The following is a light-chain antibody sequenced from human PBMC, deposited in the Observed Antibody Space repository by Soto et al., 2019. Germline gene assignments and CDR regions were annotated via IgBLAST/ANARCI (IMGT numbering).Light chain of an antibody. CDR2: DVS. Sequence: QSALTQPASVSGSPGQSITISCTGTSTNVGGYNYVSWYQQHPGKAPKLMIYDVSNRPSGVSNRFSGCKSGNTASLTICGLQAEDEADYYCSSYTSSSTLGFGTGTK. CDR3: SSYTSSSTLG. V-gene: IGLV2-14*01. J-gene: IGLJ1*01. CDR1: STNVGGYNY.